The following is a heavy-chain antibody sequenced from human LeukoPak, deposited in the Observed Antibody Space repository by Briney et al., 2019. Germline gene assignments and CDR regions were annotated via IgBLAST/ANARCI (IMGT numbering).Heavy chain of an antibody. CDR1: GDSVSNENYY. D-gene: IGHD3-10*01. Sequence: PSETLSLTCTVSGDSVSNENYYWSWLRQPPGKALEWIGYIYYTGSTYYNPSLEGRVTISVDTSRNQFSVKLSSVTAADTAVYYCARSQNYYGSGDYWSQGTLVTISS. CDR2: IYYTGST. V-gene: IGHV4-61*01. CDR3: ARSQNYYGSGDY. J-gene: IGHJ4*02.